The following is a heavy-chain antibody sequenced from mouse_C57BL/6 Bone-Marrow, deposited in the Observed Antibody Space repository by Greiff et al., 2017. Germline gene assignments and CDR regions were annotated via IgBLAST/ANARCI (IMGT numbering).Heavy chain of an antibody. CDR1: GFNIKDDY. J-gene: IGHJ4*01. CDR3: TLYYDYGYAMDY. CDR2: IDPENGDT. V-gene: IGHV14-4*01. D-gene: IGHD2-4*01. Sequence: EVQLQQSGAELVRPGASVKLSCTASGFNIKDDYMHWVKQRPEQGLEWIGWIDPENGDTEYASKFQGKATITADTSSNTAYLQLSSLTSEDTAVYYCTLYYDYGYAMDYWGQGTSVTVSS.